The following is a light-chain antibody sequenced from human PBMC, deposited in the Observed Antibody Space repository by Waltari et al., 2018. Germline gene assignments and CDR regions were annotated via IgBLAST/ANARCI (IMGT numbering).Light chain of an antibody. V-gene: IGLV2-14*01. CDR3: SSFRV. J-gene: IGLJ2*01. CDR2: EVS. CDR1: SCDVGGYNY. Sequence: QSALTQPASVSGSPGQSITISCTGTSCDVGGYNYVSWYQQYPGKAPKLMIYEVSNRPSGVSNRFSGSKSGNTASLTISGLQAEDEADYYCSSFRVFGGGTKLTVL.